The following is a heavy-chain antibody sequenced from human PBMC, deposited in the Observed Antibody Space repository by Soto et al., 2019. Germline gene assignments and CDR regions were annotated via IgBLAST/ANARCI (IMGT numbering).Heavy chain of an antibody. V-gene: IGHV1-69*08. Sequence: QVQLVQSGAEVKKPGSSVKVSCKASGGTFSSYTISWVRQAPGQGLEWMGRIIPILGIANYAQKFQGRVTITADKATSTAYMELSSLRSEDTAVYYCARDVGTALDWFGPWGQGTLVTVSS. CDR1: GGTFSSYT. CDR2: IIPILGIA. J-gene: IGHJ5*02. D-gene: IGHD3-10*01. CDR3: ARDVGTALDWFGP.